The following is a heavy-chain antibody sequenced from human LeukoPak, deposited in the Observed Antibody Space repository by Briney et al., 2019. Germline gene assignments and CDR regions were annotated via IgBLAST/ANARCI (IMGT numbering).Heavy chain of an antibody. CDR3: ARTNYDSGRPEFDY. V-gene: IGHV1-18*01. D-gene: IGHD3-16*01. J-gene: IGHJ4*02. CDR2: ISAYNGNT. CDR1: GGTFSSYA. Sequence: ASVKVSCKASGGTFSSYAISWVRQAPGQGLEWMGWISAYNGNTNYAQKLQGRVTMTTDTSTSTAYMELRSLRSDDTAVYYCARTNYDSGRPEFDYWGQGTLVTVSS.